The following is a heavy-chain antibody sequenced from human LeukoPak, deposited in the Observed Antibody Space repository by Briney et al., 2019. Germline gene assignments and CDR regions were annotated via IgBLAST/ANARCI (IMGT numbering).Heavy chain of an antibody. Sequence: GGSLRLSCAASGFSVSGNYMSWVRQAPGKGLEWVSAIYSGGATYYTDSVKGRFAMSRHTSKNTLDLQMNSLRVEDTAVYYCARWKMEGIVVDVFDIWGQGTRVTVSS. CDR1: GFSVSGNY. V-gene: IGHV3-53*04. CDR2: IYSGGAT. D-gene: IGHD3-22*01. CDR3: ARWKMEGIVVDVFDI. J-gene: IGHJ3*02.